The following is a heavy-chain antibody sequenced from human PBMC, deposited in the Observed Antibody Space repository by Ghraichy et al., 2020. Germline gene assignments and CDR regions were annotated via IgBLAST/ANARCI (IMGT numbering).Heavy chain of an antibody. CDR1: GFIFGDYA. J-gene: IGHJ4*02. CDR3: TRVDYYDSGGYKTIDY. Sequence: GGSLRLSCTTSGFIFGDYAMSWVRQAPGKGLEWVGFIRSKDYGGTTEYAASVKGRFTISRDDSKSIAYLQMNSLKTEDTAVYYCTRVDYYDSGGYKTIDYWGQGTLVTVSS. V-gene: IGHV3-49*04. CDR2: IRSKDYGGTT. D-gene: IGHD3-22*01.